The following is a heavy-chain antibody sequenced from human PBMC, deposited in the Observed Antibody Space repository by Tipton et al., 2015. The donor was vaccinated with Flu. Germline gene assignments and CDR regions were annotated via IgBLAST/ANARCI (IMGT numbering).Heavy chain of an antibody. CDR3: ARGFLRYFDWSPPCY. D-gene: IGHD3-9*01. CDR1: GYTFTGYY. Sequence: QLVQSGAEVKKPGASVKVSCKASGYTFTGYYIHWVRQAPGQGLEWMGRINPNSGGTNYAQKFQGRVTRTRDTSISTAYMELSRLRSDDTAVYYCARGFLRYFDWSPPCYWGQGTLVTVSS. CDR2: INPNSGGT. V-gene: IGHV1-2*06. J-gene: IGHJ4*02.